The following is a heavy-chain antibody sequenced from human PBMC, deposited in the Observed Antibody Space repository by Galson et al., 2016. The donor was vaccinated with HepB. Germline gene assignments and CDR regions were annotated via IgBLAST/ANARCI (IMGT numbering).Heavy chain of an antibody. J-gene: IGHJ4*02. CDR1: GFTFDDYA. V-gene: IGHV3-43*02. CDR3: ARDYSGSAPLPYFDF. Sequence: SLRLSCAASGFTFDDYAMYWVRQSPGKGLEWVSLTSGDGINTYYADSVKGRFITSRDNSKNSLFLQMNSLRTEDTALYYCARDYSGSAPLPYFDFRGQGTLVIVSS. CDR2: TSGDGINT. D-gene: IGHD2-21*01.